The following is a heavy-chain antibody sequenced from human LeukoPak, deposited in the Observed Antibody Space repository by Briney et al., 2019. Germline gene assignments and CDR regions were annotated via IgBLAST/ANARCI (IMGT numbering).Heavy chain of an antibody. CDR3: ARKWAGNYYYGMDV. V-gene: IGHV3-7*03. D-gene: IGHD1-26*01. CDR1: GFTFSSYW. J-gene: IGHJ6*02. CDR2: INKDGGEK. Sequence: GGSLRLSCAASGFTFSSYWMSWVRQAPGKGLEWVANINKDGGEKYYVDSVKGRFTISRDNAKNLLYLQMNSLRVEDTAVYYCARKWAGNYYYGMDVWGQGTTVTVSS.